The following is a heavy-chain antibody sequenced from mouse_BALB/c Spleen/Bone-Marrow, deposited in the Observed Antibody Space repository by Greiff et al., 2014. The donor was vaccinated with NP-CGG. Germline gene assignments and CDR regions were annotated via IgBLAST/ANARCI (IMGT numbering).Heavy chain of an antibody. CDR3: AISIEYKPLDY. D-gene: IGHD1-3*01. Sequence: VQLQQSGPELEKPGASVKISCKASGYSFTGYNMNWVKQNNGKSLEWIGNIDPSYGGISYNQKFKGKATLTVDKSSNTAYMQLESLTSEDSAVYYCAISIEYKPLDYWGQGTLVTVSA. CDR1: GYSFTGYN. V-gene: IGHV1-39*01. CDR2: IDPSYGGI. J-gene: IGHJ3*01.